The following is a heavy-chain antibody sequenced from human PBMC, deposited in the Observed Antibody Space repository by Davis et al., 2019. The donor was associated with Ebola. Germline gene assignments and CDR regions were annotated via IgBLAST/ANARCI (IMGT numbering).Heavy chain of an antibody. Sequence: ASVKVSCKASGGTFSSYAISWVRQAPGQGLEWMGWISAYNGNTNYAQKLQGRVTMTTDTSTSTAYMELRSLRSDDTAVYYCARDGVVGGDWFDPWGQGTLVTVSS. CDR1: GGTFSSYA. CDR3: ARDGVVGGDWFDP. D-gene: IGHD4-23*01. CDR2: ISAYNGNT. V-gene: IGHV1-18*01. J-gene: IGHJ5*02.